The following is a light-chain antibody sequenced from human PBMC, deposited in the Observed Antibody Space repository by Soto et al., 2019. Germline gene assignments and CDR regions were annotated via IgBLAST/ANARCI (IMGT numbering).Light chain of an antibody. CDR2: DAS. V-gene: IGKV3-15*01. J-gene: IGKJ4*01. CDR1: QTVSRN. CDR3: QQYYRWPLT. Sequence: IFMTQSPATLSMSPGERATLSCRASQTVSRNLAWYQQKPGQAPRLLISDASTRATVVPARFSGSGSGSEFTLTISSLQSEDFAVYSCQQYYRWPLTFGGGTKVDI.